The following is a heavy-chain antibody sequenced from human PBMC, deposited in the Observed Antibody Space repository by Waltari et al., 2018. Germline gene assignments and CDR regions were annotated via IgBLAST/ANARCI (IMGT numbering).Heavy chain of an antibody. CDR3: ARLPRDYYYYGMDV. CDR1: GGPISSSSYY. J-gene: IGHJ6*02. CDR2: IYYSGST. Sequence: QLQLQESGPGLVKPSETLSLTCTVSGGPISSSSYYWGWIRQPPGKGLEWIGSIYYSGSTYYNPSLKSRVTISVDTSKNQFSLKLSSVTAADTAVYYCARLPRDYYYYGMDVWGQGTTVTVSS. V-gene: IGHV4-39*01.